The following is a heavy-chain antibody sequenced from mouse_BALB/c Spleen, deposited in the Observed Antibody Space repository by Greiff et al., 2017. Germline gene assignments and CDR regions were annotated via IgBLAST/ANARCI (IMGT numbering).Heavy chain of an antibody. D-gene: IGHD1-2*01. V-gene: IGHV1S135*01. Sequence: QLMQSGPGLVKPGPSVTFSCTASGYYFPDTNMYWGKRSHGKSLEGFGCIVPYNGGTSYNQKFKGKATLTVDKSSSTAFMHLNSLTSEDPAVYYCARGVRPRAMDYWGQGTSVTVSS. CDR3: ARGVRPRAMDY. J-gene: IGHJ4*01. CDR1: GYYFPDTN. CDR2: IVPYNGGT.